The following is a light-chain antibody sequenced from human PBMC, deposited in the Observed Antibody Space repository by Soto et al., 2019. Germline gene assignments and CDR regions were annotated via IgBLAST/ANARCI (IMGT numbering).Light chain of an antibody. CDR3: QQYNSYSWT. V-gene: IGKV1-5*01. J-gene: IGKJ1*01. Sequence: DIHMTQSPSTLPASVGDRVTITCRASQSISNWLAWYQQKPGKAPNLLIYDASSLQSGVPSRFSGSGSGTEFTLTISSLQPDDSAAYYCQQYNSYSWTFGQGTKVDIK. CDR2: DAS. CDR1: QSISNW.